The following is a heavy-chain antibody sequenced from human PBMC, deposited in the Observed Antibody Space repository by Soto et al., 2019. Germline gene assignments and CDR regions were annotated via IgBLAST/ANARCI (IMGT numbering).Heavy chain of an antibody. Sequence: QTLSLPCAISGDSVSSNTAAWNWIRSSPSRGLEWLGRTYYRSNWRHDYAVSVKSRITVNPDTSKNHFSLQLNSVTPDDTAVYYCARGVAGTGFDLWGQGTLVTVSS. CDR2: TYYRSNWRH. J-gene: IGHJ4*02. CDR3: ARGVAGTGFDL. D-gene: IGHD6-19*01. V-gene: IGHV6-1*01. CDR1: GDSVSSNTAA.